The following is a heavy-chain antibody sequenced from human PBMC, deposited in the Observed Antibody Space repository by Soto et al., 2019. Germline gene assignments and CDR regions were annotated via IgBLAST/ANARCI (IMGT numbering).Heavy chain of an antibody. Sequence: FSVSNAWMNWVRQAPGKGLEWVGRIKSKTDGGTTDYAAPVKGRFTISRYDSKNTLYLQMNSLKTEDTAVYYCTTEMELLPPFDYWGQGTLVTVSS. CDR2: IKSKTDGGTT. J-gene: IGHJ4*02. CDR3: TTEMELLPPFDY. CDR1: FSVSNAW. V-gene: IGHV3-15*07. D-gene: IGHD1-7*01.